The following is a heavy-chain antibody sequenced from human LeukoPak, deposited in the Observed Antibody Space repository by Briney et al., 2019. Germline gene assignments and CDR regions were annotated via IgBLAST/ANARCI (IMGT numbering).Heavy chain of an antibody. Sequence: GESLRLSCAPSGLTFSSHAMSWVRRPPGKGLEWVSRISGSGSTTNHTDSVKGRFTVSRDNYTNILYLQIDSLNVEDTAIIYCAKEQAYSYAKFDYWGQGTLVTVSS. D-gene: IGHD5-18*01. CDR3: AKEQAYSYAKFDY. CDR1: GLTFSSHA. V-gene: IGHV3-23*01. CDR2: ISGSGSTT. J-gene: IGHJ4*02.